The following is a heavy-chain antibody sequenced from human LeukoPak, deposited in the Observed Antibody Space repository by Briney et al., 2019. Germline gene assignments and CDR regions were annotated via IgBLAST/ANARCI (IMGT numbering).Heavy chain of an antibody. J-gene: IGHJ3*02. D-gene: IGHD1-26*01. Sequence: SETLSLTCTVSGGSISSSSYYWSWIRQPPGKGLEWIGYIYYSGSTNYNPSLKSRVTISVGTSKNQFSLKLSSVTAADTAVYYCARGGATRAHDAFDIWGQGTMVTVSS. V-gene: IGHV4-61*01. CDR3: ARGGATRAHDAFDI. CDR1: GGSISSSSYY. CDR2: IYYSGST.